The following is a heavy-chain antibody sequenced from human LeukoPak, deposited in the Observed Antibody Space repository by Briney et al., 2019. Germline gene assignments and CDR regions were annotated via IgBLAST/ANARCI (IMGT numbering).Heavy chain of an antibody. Sequence: GESLKVSCKGSGYSFPNYWIGWVRQMPGKGLELMGIIYPGDSDTRYSPSFQGQVTISADKSISTTYLQWSSLKASDSAMYYCARQMNKGGDYWGQGTLVTVSS. CDR1: GYSFPNYW. D-gene: IGHD2/OR15-2a*01. CDR2: IYPGDSDT. CDR3: ARQMNKGGDY. V-gene: IGHV5-51*01. J-gene: IGHJ4*02.